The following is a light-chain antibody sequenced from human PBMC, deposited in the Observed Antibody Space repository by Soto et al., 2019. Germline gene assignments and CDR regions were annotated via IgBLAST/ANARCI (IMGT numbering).Light chain of an antibody. CDR1: SSNIGSNY. CDR2: RNN. Sequence: QLVLTQPPSASGTPGQRVTISCSGSSSNIGSNYVYWYQQLPGTAPKLLIYRNNQRPSGVPDRFSGSKSGTSASLAISGLGSEDEGDYYWAAWDDSLSGPVFGGGTQLTVL. CDR3: AAWDDSLSGPV. J-gene: IGLJ7*01. V-gene: IGLV1-47*01.